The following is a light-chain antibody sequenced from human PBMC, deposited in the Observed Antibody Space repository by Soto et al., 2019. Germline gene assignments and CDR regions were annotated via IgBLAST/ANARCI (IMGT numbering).Light chain of an antibody. CDR2: STS. J-gene: IGKJ4*01. V-gene: IGKV3D-15*01. CDR3: QQYKQWPVG. CDR1: QSVSSSY. Sequence: ETVMTQSPATLSVSPGERVPLSCRASQSVSSSYLAWYQQKPGQPPRLLIYSTSGRATGIPDRFSGSGSGTDFTLTISSLQSEDFGLYYCQQYKQWPVGFGGGTKVDIK.